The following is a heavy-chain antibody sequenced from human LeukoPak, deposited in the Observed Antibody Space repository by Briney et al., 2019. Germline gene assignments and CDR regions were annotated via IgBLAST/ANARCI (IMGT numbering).Heavy chain of an antibody. J-gene: IGHJ4*02. Sequence: GGSLRLSCAASGFTFSSYEMNWIRQAPGKGLEWISYISNSGSTKYYADSVKGRFTISRDNAKNSVFLQMNSLRAEDTAVYYCAAVIDYWGQGALVTVSS. V-gene: IGHV3-48*03. CDR1: GFTFSSYE. CDR3: AAVIDY. CDR2: ISNSGSTK.